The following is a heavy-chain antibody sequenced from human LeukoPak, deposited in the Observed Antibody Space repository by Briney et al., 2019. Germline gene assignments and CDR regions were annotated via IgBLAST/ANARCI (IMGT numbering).Heavy chain of an antibody. V-gene: IGHV4-34*01. CDR1: GGSFSGYY. Sequence: SETLSLTCAVYGGSFSGYYWSWIRQPPGKGLEWIGEINHSGSTNYNPSLKSRVTISVDTSKNQFPLKLSSVTAADTAVYYCARRNYYDSSGYYPYFDYWGQGTLVTVSS. CDR2: INHSGST. J-gene: IGHJ4*02. D-gene: IGHD3-22*01. CDR3: ARRNYYDSSGYYPYFDY.